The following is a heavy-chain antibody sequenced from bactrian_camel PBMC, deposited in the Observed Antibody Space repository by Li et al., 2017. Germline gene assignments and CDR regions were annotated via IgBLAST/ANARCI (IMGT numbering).Heavy chain of an antibody. D-gene: IGHD5*01. CDR1: GFTFSIYD. V-gene: IGHV3S28*01. CDR2: INPGGDRT. CDR3: VGGTGWNY. J-gene: IGHJ4*01. Sequence: QLVESGGGLVQPGGSLRVSCAASGFTFSIYDMSWVRQAPGEGLEWVSTINPGGDRTYSADSVKGRFTISRDNQKNRLYLQMNSLKTEDSGVYYFVGGTGWNYWGQGTQVTVSS.